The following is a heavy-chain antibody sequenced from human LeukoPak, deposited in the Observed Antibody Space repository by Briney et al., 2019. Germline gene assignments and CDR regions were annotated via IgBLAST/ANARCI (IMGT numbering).Heavy chain of an antibody. Sequence: PGGSLRLSCAASGFTFSSYGMHWVRQAPGKGLEWVAFIRYDGSNKYYADSVTGRFTISRDNSKNTLYLQTNSLRAEDTAVYYCAKDRLPYIGVVPAASFDPWGQGTLVTVSS. V-gene: IGHV3-30*02. CDR2: IRYDGSNK. CDR3: AKDRLPYIGVVPAASFDP. J-gene: IGHJ5*02. CDR1: GFTFSSYG. D-gene: IGHD2-2*01.